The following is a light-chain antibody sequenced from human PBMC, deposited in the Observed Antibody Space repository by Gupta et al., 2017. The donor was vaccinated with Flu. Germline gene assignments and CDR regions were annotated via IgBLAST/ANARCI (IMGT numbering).Light chain of an antibody. CDR3: QQYNNWPLT. CDR1: QSIGSN. CDR2: GAS. Sequence: PATLSVSPGERATLSCRASQSIGSNLAWYQQKPGQAPRLLIYGASIRATGFPARFSGSGSGTEFTLTISSLQSEDFALYSCQQYNNWPLTFGQGTKVEIK. J-gene: IGKJ1*01. V-gene: IGKV3-15*01.